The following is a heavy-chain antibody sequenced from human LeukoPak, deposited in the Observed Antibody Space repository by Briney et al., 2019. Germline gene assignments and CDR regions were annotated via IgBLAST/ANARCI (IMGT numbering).Heavy chain of an antibody. CDR3: ARQHPKWRSGSYYRTEKYYYYMDV. V-gene: IGHV4-39*07. D-gene: IGHD3-10*01. CDR2: IYYSGST. J-gene: IGHJ6*03. Sequence: SETLSLTCTVSGGSISSSSYYWGWIRQPPGKGLEWIGSIYYSGSTYYNPSLKSRVTISVDTSKNQFSLKLSSVTAADTAVYYRARQHPKWRSGSYYRTEKYYYYMDVWGKGTTVTISS. CDR1: GGSISSSSYY.